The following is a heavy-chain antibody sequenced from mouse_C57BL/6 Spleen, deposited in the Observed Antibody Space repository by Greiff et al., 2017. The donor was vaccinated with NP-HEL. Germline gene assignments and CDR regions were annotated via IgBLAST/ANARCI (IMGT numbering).Heavy chain of an antibody. CDR2: IYPRSGNT. CDR1: GYTFTSYG. CDR3: ARRDGNYVGFGWYFDV. D-gene: IGHD2-1*01. J-gene: IGHJ1*03. V-gene: IGHV1-81*01. Sequence: QVQLKESGAELARPGASVKLSCKASGYTFTSYGISWVKQRTGQGLEWIGEIYPRSGNTYYNEKFKGKATLTADKSSSTAYMEIRSLTSEDSAVYFCARRDGNYVGFGWYFDVWGTGTTVTVSS.